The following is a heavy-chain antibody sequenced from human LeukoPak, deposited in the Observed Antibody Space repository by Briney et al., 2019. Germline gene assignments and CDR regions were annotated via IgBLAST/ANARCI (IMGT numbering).Heavy chain of an antibody. V-gene: IGHV3-23*01. CDR1: GFTFSSYA. CDR2: ISGSGGST. Sequence: AGGSLRLSCAASGFTFSSYAMSWVRQALGKGLEWVSAISGSGGSTYYADSVKGRFTISRDNSKNTLYLQMNSLRAEDTAVYYCARPSNWNDDAFDIWGQGTMVTVSS. J-gene: IGHJ3*02. D-gene: IGHD1-1*01. CDR3: ARPSNWNDDAFDI.